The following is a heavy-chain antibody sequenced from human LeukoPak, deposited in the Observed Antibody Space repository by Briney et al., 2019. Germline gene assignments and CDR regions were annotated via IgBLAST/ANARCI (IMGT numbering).Heavy chain of an antibody. Sequence: ASVKVSCKASGGTFSSYAISWVRQAPGQGLEWMGWINTNTGNPTYAQGFTGRFVFSLDTTVSTAYLQISSLKAEDTAVYYCARTDYGDFIDYWGQGTLVTVSS. CDR3: ARTDYGDFIDY. J-gene: IGHJ4*02. CDR1: GGTFSSYA. CDR2: INTNTGNP. D-gene: IGHD4-17*01. V-gene: IGHV7-4-1*02.